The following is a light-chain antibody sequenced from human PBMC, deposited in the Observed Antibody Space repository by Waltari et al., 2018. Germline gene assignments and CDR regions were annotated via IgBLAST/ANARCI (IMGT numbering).Light chain of an antibody. J-gene: IGKJ1*01. CDR2: DAY. CDR3: QQRSNWPT. CDR1: QSVSSY. V-gene: IGKV3-11*01. Sequence: EIVLTQSPATLSLSPGERATLPCRASQSVSSYLAWYQQKPGQAPRLLIYDAYDRATGIPARFSGSGSGTNFTLTISSLEPEDFAVYYCQQRSNWPTFGQGTKVEIK.